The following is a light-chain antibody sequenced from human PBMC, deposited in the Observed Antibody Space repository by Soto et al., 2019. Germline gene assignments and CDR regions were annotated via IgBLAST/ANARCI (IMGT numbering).Light chain of an antibody. CDR3: TSYAGINVLYI. J-gene: IGLJ1*01. V-gene: IGLV2-8*01. CDR1: SSDVGAYDC. Sequence: QSVLTQPPSASGSPGQSVTISCTGTSSDVGAYDCVSWYQQHPGKAPKLIMYEVSKRPSGVPDRFSGSKSGNTASLTVSGLQPEDEADYYCTSYAGINVLYIFGTGTQLTVL. CDR2: EVS.